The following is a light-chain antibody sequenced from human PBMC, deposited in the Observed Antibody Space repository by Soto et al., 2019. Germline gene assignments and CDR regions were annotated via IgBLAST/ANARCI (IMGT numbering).Light chain of an antibody. CDR1: TSDVPGSNP. CDR3: SSYITSDIVV. Sequence: QSVLTQPASLSASRGQSITISCTGTTSDVPGSNPVSWYQQHPGKAPILIVFDVFKRPSGISDRFSGSKSDNTASLTISGLQAEDEADYYCSSYITSDIVVFGGGTKLTVL. J-gene: IGLJ2*01. CDR2: DVF. V-gene: IGLV2-14*01.